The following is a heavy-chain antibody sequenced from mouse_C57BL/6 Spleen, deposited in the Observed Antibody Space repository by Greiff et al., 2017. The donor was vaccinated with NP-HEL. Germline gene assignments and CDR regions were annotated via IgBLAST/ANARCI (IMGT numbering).Heavy chain of an antibody. V-gene: IGHV1-69*01. CDR3: ARGWAHYAMDY. CDR1: GYTFTSYW. CDR2: IDPSDSYT. J-gene: IGHJ4*01. D-gene: IGHD3-3*01. Sequence: QVQLQQPGAELVMPGASVKLSCKASGYTFTSYWMHWVKQRPGQGLEWIGEIDPSDSYTNYNQKFKGKSTLTVDKSSSTAYMQLSSLTSEDSAVYYCARGWAHYAMDYWGQGTSVTVSS.